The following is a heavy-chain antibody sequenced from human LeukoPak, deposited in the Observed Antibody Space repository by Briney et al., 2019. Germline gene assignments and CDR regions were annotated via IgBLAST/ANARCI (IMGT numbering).Heavy chain of an antibody. CDR3: ARAPLADFWSGYYHSYYFDY. V-gene: IGHV1-69*01. D-gene: IGHD3-3*01. J-gene: IGHJ4*02. CDR1: GGTFSSYV. Sequence: ASVKVSCKASGGTFSSYVISWVRQAPGQGLEWMGGIIPIFGTANYAQKFQGRVTITADESTSTAYMELSSLRSEDTAVYYCARAPLADFWSGYYHSYYFDYWGQGTLVTVSS. CDR2: IIPIFGTA.